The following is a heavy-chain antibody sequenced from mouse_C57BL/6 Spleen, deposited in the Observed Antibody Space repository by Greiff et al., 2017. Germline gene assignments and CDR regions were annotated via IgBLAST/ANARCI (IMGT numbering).Heavy chain of an antibody. V-gene: IGHV8-8*01. Sequence: ESGPGILQPSQTLSLTCSFSGFSLSTFGMGVGWIRQPSGKGLEWLAHIWWDADKYYNPALKSRLTISKDTSKNQVFLKIANVDTADTATYYCARKGPYYSNYDYFDYGGQGTTLTVSS. CDR3: ARKGPYYSNYDYFDY. D-gene: IGHD2-5*01. CDR2: IWWDADK. CDR1: GFSLSTFGMG. J-gene: IGHJ2*01.